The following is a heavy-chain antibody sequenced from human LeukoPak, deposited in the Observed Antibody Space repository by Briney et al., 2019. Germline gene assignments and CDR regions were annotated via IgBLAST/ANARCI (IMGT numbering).Heavy chain of an antibody. Sequence: GGSLRLSCAASGFTFSTCAMSWVRQAPRKGLEWVSAISGSGYTTYYTDSVKGRFTISRDNSKNTLYLQMNSLRAEDTAVYYCAKSSGYCSSTNCYPDYWGQGTLVTVSS. CDR2: ISGSGYTT. V-gene: IGHV3-23*01. CDR3: AKSSGYCSSTNCYPDY. D-gene: IGHD2-2*01. CDR1: GFTFSTCA. J-gene: IGHJ4*02.